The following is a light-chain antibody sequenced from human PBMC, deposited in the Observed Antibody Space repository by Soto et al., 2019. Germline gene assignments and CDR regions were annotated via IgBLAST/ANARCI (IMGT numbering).Light chain of an antibody. V-gene: IGKV1-5*03. CDR3: QQYNSYSLFT. Sequence: DIQMTQSPSTLSASVGDRVTITCRASQRISDWLAWYQQKPGKAPKLLIYKASNLQSGVPSRFSGGGSATEFTLTISSLQPDDSATYYCQQYNSYSLFTFGPGTKVDIK. J-gene: IGKJ3*01. CDR2: KAS. CDR1: QRISDW.